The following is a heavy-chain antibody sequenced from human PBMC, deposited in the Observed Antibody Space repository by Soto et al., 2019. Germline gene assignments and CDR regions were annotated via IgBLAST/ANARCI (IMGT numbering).Heavy chain of an antibody. V-gene: IGHV3-15*01. D-gene: IGHD5-12*01. CDR2: IKSKTDGGTT. Sequence: PGGSLRLSCAASGFTFSNAWMSWVRQAPGKGLEWVGRIKSKTDGGTTDYAAPVKGRFTISRDDSKNTLYLQMNSLKTEDTAVYYCTTISYSGYDFGDLAFDIWGQGTMVTVSS. J-gene: IGHJ3*02. CDR3: TTISYSGYDFGDLAFDI. CDR1: GFTFSNAW.